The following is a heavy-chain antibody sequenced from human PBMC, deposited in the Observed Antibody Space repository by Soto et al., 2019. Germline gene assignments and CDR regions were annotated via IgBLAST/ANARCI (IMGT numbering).Heavy chain of an antibody. J-gene: IGHJ5*02. V-gene: IGHV4-59*01. CDR3: ARDQLSSGLYVWFDP. CDR2: IYYDGST. Sequence: SETQSVPGTLSGGAISTYYWSWIRQPPGKGLEWIGYIYYDGSTSYNPSLRSRVTISVDTSKNQFSLILSSVTSADTAVYYCARDQLSSGLYVWFDPWGQGTLVTVS. D-gene: IGHD6-25*01. CDR1: GGAISTYY.